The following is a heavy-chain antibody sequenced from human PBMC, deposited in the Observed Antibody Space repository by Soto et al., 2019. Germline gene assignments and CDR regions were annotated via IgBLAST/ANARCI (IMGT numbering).Heavy chain of an antibody. D-gene: IGHD2-2*01. J-gene: IGHJ6*02. CDR2: ISSSSGYI. V-gene: IGHV3-21*01. CDR1: GFTFSSYS. CDR3: ARTYCSSTSCYGNYYYGMDV. Sequence: GGSLRLSCAASGFTFSSYSMNWVRQAPGKGLEWLSSISSSSGYIYYADSVKGRFTISRDNAKNSLYLQMNSLRAEDTAVYYYARTYCSSTSCYGNYYYGMDVWGQGTTVTVSS.